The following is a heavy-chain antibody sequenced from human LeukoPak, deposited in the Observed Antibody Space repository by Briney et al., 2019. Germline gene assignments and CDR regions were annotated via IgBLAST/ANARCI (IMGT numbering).Heavy chain of an antibody. D-gene: IGHD2-2*01. V-gene: IGHV1-2*06. J-gene: IGHJ4*02. CDR2: INPNSGDT. Sequence: ASVMVSCKASGYIFTDFYMHWVRQAPGQGLEWMGRINPNSGDTNYAQKFQGRVTMTRDTSISTAYMELSRLRSDDTAVYYCARDYCSSTSCLFDYWGQGTLVTVSS. CDR3: ARDYCSSTSCLFDY. CDR1: GYIFTDFY.